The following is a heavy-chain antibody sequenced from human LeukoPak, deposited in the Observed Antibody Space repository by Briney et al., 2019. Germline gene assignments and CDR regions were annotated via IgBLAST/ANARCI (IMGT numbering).Heavy chain of an antibody. CDR1: GYTFTGYY. CDR3: ARDQGYDSSGYYYYQFDY. J-gene: IGHJ4*02. D-gene: IGHD3-22*01. CDR2: INPNSGGT. Sequence: ASVKVSCKASGYTFTGYYMHWVRQAPGQGLEWMGWINPNSGGTNYAQKFQGRVTMTRDMSTSTVYTELSSLRSEDTAVYYCARDQGYDSSGYYYYQFDYWGQGTLVTVSS. V-gene: IGHV1-2*02.